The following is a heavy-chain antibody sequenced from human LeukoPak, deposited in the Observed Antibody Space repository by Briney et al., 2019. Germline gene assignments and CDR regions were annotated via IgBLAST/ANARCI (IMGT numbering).Heavy chain of an antibody. D-gene: IGHD3-3*01. Sequence: PGGSLSLSCAASGFTFDDYAMHWVRQAPGKGLEWVSGISWNSGSLGYEDSVKGRFTISRDNAKNSLYLQMNSLRAEDTALYYCAKVGGGWYLDLWGRGTLVTVSS. V-gene: IGHV3-9*01. J-gene: IGHJ2*01. CDR1: GFTFDDYA. CDR2: ISWNSGSL. CDR3: AKVGGGWYLDL.